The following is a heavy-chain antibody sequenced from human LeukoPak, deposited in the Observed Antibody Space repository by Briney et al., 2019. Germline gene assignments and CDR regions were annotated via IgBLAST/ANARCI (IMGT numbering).Heavy chain of an antibody. Sequence: ASVKDSCMASGYTFTSYYMHWVRQAPGQGLEWMGIINPSGGSTNNAQKFQGRVTMTRNMSTSKVYMELSSLRSEDKAVYYCASSVETGTNDAFDIWGQGTMVTVSS. CDR3: ASSVETGTNDAFDI. CDR2: INPSGGST. J-gene: IGHJ3*02. V-gene: IGHV1-46*01. CDR1: GYTFTSYY. D-gene: IGHD1-1*01.